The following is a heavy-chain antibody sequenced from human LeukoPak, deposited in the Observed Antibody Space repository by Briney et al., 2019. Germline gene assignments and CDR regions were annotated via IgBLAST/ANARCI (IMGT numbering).Heavy chain of an antibody. CDR2: MYPNSGNT. V-gene: IGHV1-8*01. CDR3: ARGRRFLEWLLAYYYYYMDV. J-gene: IGHJ6*03. Sequence: GASVKVSCKASGYTFTSYDINWVRQATGQGLEWMGWMYPNSGNTGYAQKFQGRVTMTRNTSISTAYTELSSLRSEDTAVYYCARGRRFLEWLLAYYYYYMDVWGKGTTVTVSS. CDR1: GYTFTSYD. D-gene: IGHD3-3*01.